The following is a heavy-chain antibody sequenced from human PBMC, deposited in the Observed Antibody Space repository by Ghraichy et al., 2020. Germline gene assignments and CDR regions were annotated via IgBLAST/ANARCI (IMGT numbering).Heavy chain of an antibody. D-gene: IGHD6-13*01. CDR3: ARDNIYSTSWYNYFDY. J-gene: IGHJ4*02. Sequence: ESLNISCTVSSYSISSDYYWGWIRQPPGKGLEWIGSISHSGSTYYNPSLKSRVTISVDTSKDQFSLKMSSVTAADTPMYYCARDNIYSTSWYNYFDYWGQGTLVTVSS. V-gene: IGHV4-38-2*02. CDR2: ISHSGST. CDR1: SYSISSDYY.